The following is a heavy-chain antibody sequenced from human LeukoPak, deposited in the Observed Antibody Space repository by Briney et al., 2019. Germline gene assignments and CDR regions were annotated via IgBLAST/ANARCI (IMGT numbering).Heavy chain of an antibody. V-gene: IGHV3-21*01. Sequence: GGSLRLSCAASGFTFSNYGLSWVRQAPGKGLEWVSSISSSSSYIYYADSVKGRFTISRDNAKNSLYLQMNSLRAEDTAVYYCARDQYHGSGGSYWGQGTLVTVSS. D-gene: IGHD2-15*01. CDR3: ARDQYHGSGGSY. J-gene: IGHJ4*02. CDR1: GFTFSNYG. CDR2: ISSSSSYI.